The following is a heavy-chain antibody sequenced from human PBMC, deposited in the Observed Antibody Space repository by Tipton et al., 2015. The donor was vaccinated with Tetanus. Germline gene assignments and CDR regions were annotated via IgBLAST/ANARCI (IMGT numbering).Heavy chain of an antibody. CDR1: GFTFEDYA. D-gene: IGHD5-18*01. J-gene: IGHJ4*02. Sequence: SLRLSCAASGFTFEDYAMHWVRQAPGRGLEWVSGISWNSGSIGYADSVKGRFTISRDNAKNSLYLQMNSLRPDDTALHYCAKDVHTRMVTIDHWGQGTQVTVSS. CDR2: ISWNSGSI. CDR3: AKDVHTRMVTIDH. V-gene: IGHV3-9*01.